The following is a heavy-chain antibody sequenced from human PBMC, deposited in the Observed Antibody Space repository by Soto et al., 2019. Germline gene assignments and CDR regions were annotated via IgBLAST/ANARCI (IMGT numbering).Heavy chain of an antibody. CDR3: ARGLKEQLWFGEAPPIDSYYYGIDG. CDR2: INHSGST. Sequence: SETLSLTCAVYGGSFSGYYWSLIRQPPGKGLECIWEINHSGSTNYNPSLKGRVTISVDTSKNKFSLKRRSVTAADTAVYYCARGLKEQLWFGEAPPIDSYYYGIDGGGQRTTVTVSS. CDR1: GGSFSGYY. J-gene: IGHJ6*02. V-gene: IGHV4-34*01. D-gene: IGHD3-10*01.